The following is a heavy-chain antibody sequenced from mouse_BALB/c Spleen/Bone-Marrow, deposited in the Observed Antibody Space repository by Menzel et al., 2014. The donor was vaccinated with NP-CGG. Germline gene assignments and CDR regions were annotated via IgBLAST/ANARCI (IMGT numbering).Heavy chain of an antibody. CDR2: IYPGNVNT. Sequence: VKLMESGPELVKPGASVRISCKASGYTFTSYHIHWVKRRPGQGLEWIGWIYPGNVNTKYNEKFKGKATLTADKSSSTAYMQLSSLTSEDSGVYFCARRDYTWFAYWGQGTLVTVSA. V-gene: IGHV1S56*01. D-gene: IGHD2-4*01. CDR3: ARRDYTWFAY. J-gene: IGHJ3*01. CDR1: GYTFTSYH.